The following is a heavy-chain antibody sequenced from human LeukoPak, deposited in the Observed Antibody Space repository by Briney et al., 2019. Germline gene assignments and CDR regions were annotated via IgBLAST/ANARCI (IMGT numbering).Heavy chain of an antibody. J-gene: IGHJ4*02. CDR2: IYYSGST. CDR3: ARDVLWFGESVGDY. V-gene: IGHV4-39*07. D-gene: IGHD3-10*01. CDR1: GGSISSSSYY. Sequence: PSETLSLTCTVSGGSISSSSYYWGWIRQPPGKGLEWIGSIYYSGSTYYNPSLKSRVTISVDTSKNQFSLKLSSVTAADTAVYYCARDVLWFGESVGDYWGQGTLVTVSS.